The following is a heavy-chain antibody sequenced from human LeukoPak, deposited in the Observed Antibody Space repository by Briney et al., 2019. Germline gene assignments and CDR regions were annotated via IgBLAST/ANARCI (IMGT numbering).Heavy chain of an antibody. J-gene: IGHJ3*02. V-gene: IGHV4-30-4*01. Sequence: SQTLSLTCTVSGGSISSGDYYWSWIRQPPGKGLEWIGYIYYSGSTYYNPSLKSRVTISVDTSKNQFSLKLSSVTAADTAVYHCARDYGDYEPHGAFDIWGQGTMVTVSS. CDR3: ARDYGDYEPHGAFDI. CDR1: GGSISSGDYY. D-gene: IGHD4-17*01. CDR2: IYYSGST.